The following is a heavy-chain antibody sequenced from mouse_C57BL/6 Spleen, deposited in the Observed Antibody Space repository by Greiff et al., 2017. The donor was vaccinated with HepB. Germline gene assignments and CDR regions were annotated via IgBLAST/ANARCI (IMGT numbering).Heavy chain of an antibody. D-gene: IGHD3-1*01. J-gene: IGHJ4*01. Sequence: VQLQQSGAELVKPGASVKISCKASGYAFSSYWMNWVKQRPGKGLEWIGQIYPGDGDTNYNGKFKGKATLTADKSSSTAYMQLSSLTSEDSAVYFCARSGYGNAMDYWGQGTSVTVSS. CDR1: GYAFSSYW. CDR3: ARSGYGNAMDY. V-gene: IGHV1-80*01. CDR2: IYPGDGDT.